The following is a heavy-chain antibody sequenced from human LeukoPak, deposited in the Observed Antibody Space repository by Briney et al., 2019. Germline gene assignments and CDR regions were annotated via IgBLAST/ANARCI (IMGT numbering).Heavy chain of an antibody. CDR1: GFTFSSYS. V-gene: IGHV3-48*04. J-gene: IGHJ4*02. D-gene: IGHD3-10*01. CDR3: GRDGSGSPDY. Sequence: GGSLRLSCAASGFTFSSYSMNWVRQAPGKGLEWVSYISSRGNTMYYADSVKGRFTISRDNAKNSLYLQMSSLRAEDTAVYYCGRDGSGSPDYWGQGTLVTVSS. CDR2: ISSRGNTM.